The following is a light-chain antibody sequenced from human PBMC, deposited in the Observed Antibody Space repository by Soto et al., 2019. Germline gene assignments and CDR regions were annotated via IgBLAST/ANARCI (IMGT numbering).Light chain of an antibody. Sequence: DIQMTQSPSSLSASVGDRVTITCRASQSITGYLNWYQQKPGKAPKLLIYAASRLQSGVPSRFSGSGSGQDLTLTISSLQRDALATYFCQQSLVIPYTFGQGTRLETK. CDR2: AAS. CDR1: QSITGY. J-gene: IGKJ2*01. V-gene: IGKV1-39*01. CDR3: QQSLVIPYT.